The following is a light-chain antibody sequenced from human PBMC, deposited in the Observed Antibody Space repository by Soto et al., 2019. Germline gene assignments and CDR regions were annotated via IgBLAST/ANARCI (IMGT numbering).Light chain of an antibody. J-gene: IGKJ5*01. V-gene: IGKV1-9*01. Sequence: IQLTQSPSSLSASVVYIFTITCQASRGISSYLAWYQQKPGKAPKLLVYSASTLQSGVPSRFSGSGSGPDFTLTISSLQPEDSATYFCQQLNSYPQTFGQGTRLEIK. CDR2: SAS. CDR1: RGISSY. CDR3: QQLNSYPQT.